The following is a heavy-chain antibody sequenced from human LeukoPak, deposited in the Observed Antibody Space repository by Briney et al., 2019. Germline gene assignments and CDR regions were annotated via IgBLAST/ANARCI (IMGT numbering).Heavy chain of an antibody. CDR1: GYTFTGYY. Sequence: AASVKVSCKASGYTFTGYYMHWVRQAPGQGLEWMGWINPNSGDTHYAQNFQGRVTMTRDTSISTAYMELSRLNSDDTAVYYCARDQLGYGDYGGDFDLWGRGTLVTVSS. J-gene: IGHJ2*01. CDR3: ARDQLGYGDYGGDFDL. V-gene: IGHV1-2*02. CDR2: INPNSGDT. D-gene: IGHD4-17*01.